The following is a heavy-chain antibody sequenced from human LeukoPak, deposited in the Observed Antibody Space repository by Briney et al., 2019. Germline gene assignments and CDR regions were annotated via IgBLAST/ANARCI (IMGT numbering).Heavy chain of an antibody. D-gene: IGHD6-13*01. CDR2: ISGSAGST. V-gene: IGHV3-23*01. CDR1: GFTFSSYA. Sequence: GGPLRLSCAASGFTFSSYAMSWVRQAPGKGLEWVSGISGSAGSTYYADSVKGRFTISRDISKNTLYLQMNSLRAEDTAVYYCAKALAAGGPPDYRGQGTLVTVSS. CDR3: AKALAAGGPPDY. J-gene: IGHJ4*02.